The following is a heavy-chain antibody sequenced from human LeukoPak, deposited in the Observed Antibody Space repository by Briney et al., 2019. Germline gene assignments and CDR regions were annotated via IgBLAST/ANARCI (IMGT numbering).Heavy chain of an antibody. CDR3: ARARVGDPTDY. D-gene: IGHD1-26*01. CDR1: GFPFSSYA. CDR2: VHGDGNNI. J-gene: IGHJ4*02. V-gene: IGHV3-74*01. Sequence: GGSLRLSCAASGFPFSSYAMYWVRQAPGEGLVWVSRVHGDGNNIGYADFVEARFTISRDNAKNTPYLEMSSLRREDTAVYYCARARVGDPTDYWGQGTLVTVSS.